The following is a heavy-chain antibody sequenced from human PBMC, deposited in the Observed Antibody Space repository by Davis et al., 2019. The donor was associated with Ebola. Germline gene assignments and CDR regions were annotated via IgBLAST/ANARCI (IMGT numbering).Heavy chain of an antibody. V-gene: IGHV3-7*01. CDR1: GFTFSSYW. CDR2: IKQDGSEK. CDR3: ARFRGYSYGKGYYGMDV. J-gene: IGHJ6*04. D-gene: IGHD5-18*01. Sequence: GGSLRLSCAASGFTFSSYWMSWVRQAPGKGLEWVANIKQDGSEKYYVDSVKGRLTISRDNAKNSLYLQMNSLRAEDTAVYYCARFRGYSYGKGYYGMDVWGKGTTVTVSS.